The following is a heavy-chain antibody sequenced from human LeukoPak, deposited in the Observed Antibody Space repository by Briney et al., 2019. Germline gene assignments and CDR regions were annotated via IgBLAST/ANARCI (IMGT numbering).Heavy chain of an antibody. CDR3: ARGNYGSGSYYVVDFDY. Sequence: PSETLSLTCTVSGDSIKNYYWSWIRQSPGKGLEWIGYIYHSGNTNYNPSLKSRLTMSIDTSKNQFSLNLDSVTVADTAVYYCARGNYGSGSYYVVDFDYWGRGTLVTVSS. V-gene: IGHV4-59*01. CDR1: GDSIKNYY. D-gene: IGHD3-10*01. J-gene: IGHJ4*02. CDR2: IYHSGNT.